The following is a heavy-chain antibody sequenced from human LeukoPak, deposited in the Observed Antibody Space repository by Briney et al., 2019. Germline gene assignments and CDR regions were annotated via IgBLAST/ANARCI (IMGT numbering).Heavy chain of an antibody. D-gene: IGHD3-22*01. CDR2: ISGSGGST. CDR1: GFTFSSYA. Sequence: GGSLRLSCAASGFTFSSYAMRWVRQAPGKGLEWVSAISGSGGSTYYADSVKGRFTISRDNSKNTLYLQMNSLRAEDTAVYYCAKATHSLARITMIVVVSFDYWGQGTLVTVSS. J-gene: IGHJ4*02. V-gene: IGHV3-23*01. CDR3: AKATHSLARITMIVVVSFDY.